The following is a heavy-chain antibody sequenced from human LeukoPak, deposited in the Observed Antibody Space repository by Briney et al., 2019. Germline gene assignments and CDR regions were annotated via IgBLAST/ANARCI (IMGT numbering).Heavy chain of an antibody. CDR3: ARGVDIAATWGFDY. J-gene: IGHJ4*02. CDR1: GFTFSSYE. Sequence: GGSLRLSCAASGFTFSSYEMNWVRQAPGKGLEWVSYISSSGSTIYYADSVKGRFTISRDNAKNSLYLQMNSLRAEDTAVYYCARGVDIAATWGFDYWGQGTLVTVSS. CDR2: ISSSGSTI. D-gene: IGHD5-12*01. V-gene: IGHV3-48*03.